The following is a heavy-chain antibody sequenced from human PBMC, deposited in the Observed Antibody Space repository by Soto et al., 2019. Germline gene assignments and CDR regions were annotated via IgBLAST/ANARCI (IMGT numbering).Heavy chain of an antibody. Sequence: TLSLTCTVSGVSISSGGYYWSWIRQHPGKGLEWIGYIYYSGSTYYNPSLKSLVTISVDTSKNQFSLKLSSVTAAATAVYYCARDLGYDYREKYNWFDPWGQGTLVTVSS. CDR1: GVSISSGGYY. CDR2: IYYSGST. D-gene: IGHD5-12*01. J-gene: IGHJ5*02. CDR3: ARDLGYDYREKYNWFDP. V-gene: IGHV4-31*01.